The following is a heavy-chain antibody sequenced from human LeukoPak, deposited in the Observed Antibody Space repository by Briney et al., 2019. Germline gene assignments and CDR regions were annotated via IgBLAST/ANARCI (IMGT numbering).Heavy chain of an antibody. CDR1: GGSISSGGYY. D-gene: IGHD2-2*01. CDR3: ARVVVVPAALYYFDY. CDR2: IYYSGST. Sequence: SQTLSLTCTVSGGSISSGGYYWSWIRQHPGKGLEWIGYIYYSGSTNYNPSLKSRVTISVDTSKNQFSLKLSSVTAADTAVYYCARVVVVPAALYYFDYWGQGTLVTVSS. V-gene: IGHV4-61*08. J-gene: IGHJ4*02.